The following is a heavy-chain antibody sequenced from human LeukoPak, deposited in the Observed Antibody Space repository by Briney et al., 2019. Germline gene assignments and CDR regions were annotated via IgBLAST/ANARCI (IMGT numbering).Heavy chain of an antibody. Sequence: GGSLRLSCAASGFTFSSYSMNWVRQAPGKGLEWVSYISQSGDRIYHADSVKGRFTISRDNAKNSLYLQMDSLRAEDTAVYYCARDLLNDEGSSYFFDQWGQGTLVTVAS. V-gene: IGHV3-48*04. D-gene: IGHD2-2*01. J-gene: IGHJ4*02. CDR1: GFTFSSYS. CDR3: ARDLLNDEGSSYFFDQ. CDR2: ISQSGDRI.